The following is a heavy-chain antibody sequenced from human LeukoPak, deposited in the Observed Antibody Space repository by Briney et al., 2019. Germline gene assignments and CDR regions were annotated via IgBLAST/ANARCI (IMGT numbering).Heavy chain of an antibody. CDR2: INHSGST. Sequence: PSETLSLTCAVYGVSFSGYYWSWIRQPPGKGLEWIGEINHSGSTNYNPSLKSRITISVDTSKNQFSLKLISVTAADTAVYYCARKASIRGGFHWGQGTLVTVSS. CDR1: GVSFSGYY. CDR3: ARKASIRGGFH. J-gene: IGHJ4*02. V-gene: IGHV4-34*01. D-gene: IGHD2-2*01.